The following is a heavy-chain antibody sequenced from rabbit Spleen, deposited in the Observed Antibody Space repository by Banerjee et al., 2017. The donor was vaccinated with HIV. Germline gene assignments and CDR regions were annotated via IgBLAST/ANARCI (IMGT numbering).Heavy chain of an antibody. V-gene: IGHV1S40*01. Sequence: QSLEESGGGLVQPEGSLTLTCTASGISFGISDYMCWVRQAPGKGLEWIACIDAGSSDFTYHASWAKGRFTISKTSSTTVTLQATSLTAADTATYFCVRDQAGNADYGPYYLNLWGPGTLVTVS. CDR1: GISFGISDY. D-gene: IGHD2-1*01. CDR2: IDAGSSDFT. J-gene: IGHJ4*01. CDR3: VRDQAGNADYGPYYLNL.